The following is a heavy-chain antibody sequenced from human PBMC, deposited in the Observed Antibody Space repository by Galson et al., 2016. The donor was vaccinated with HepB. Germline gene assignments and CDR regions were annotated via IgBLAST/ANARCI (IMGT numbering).Heavy chain of an antibody. Sequence: SLRLSCAASGFIFRTYGMHWVRQAPGKGLEWVAVISYDGSNKYYADSVKGRFTISRDNSKNTLYLQMNSLRAEDTAVYYCARDRVYYYGSGTSEYFDYWGQGTLVTVSS. CDR3: ARDRVYYYGSGTSEYFDY. J-gene: IGHJ4*02. CDR1: GFIFRTYG. V-gene: IGHV3-30*03. D-gene: IGHD3-10*01. CDR2: ISYDGSNK.